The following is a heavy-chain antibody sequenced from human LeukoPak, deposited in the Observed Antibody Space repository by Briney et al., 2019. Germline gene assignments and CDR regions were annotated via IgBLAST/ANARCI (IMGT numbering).Heavy chain of an antibody. J-gene: IGHJ5*02. CDR3: ARHRRPGDYYGLNWFDP. Sequence: SETLSLTCTVSGGSISSGDYYWSWIRQPPGKGLEWIGYIYYSGSTYYNPSLKSRVTISVDTSKNQFSLKLSSVTAADTAVYYCARHRRPGDYYGLNWFDPWGQGTLVTVSS. D-gene: IGHD3-10*01. V-gene: IGHV4-30-4*01. CDR2: IYYSGST. CDR1: GGSISSGDYY.